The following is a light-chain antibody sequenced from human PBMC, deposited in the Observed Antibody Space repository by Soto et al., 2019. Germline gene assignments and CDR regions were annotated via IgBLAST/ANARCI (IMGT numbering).Light chain of an antibody. CDR1: SSDVGGYDY. CDR3: CSYTGSLTLL. V-gene: IGLV2-14*01. J-gene: IGLJ2*01. CDR2: EVS. Sequence: QSALTQPASVSGSPGQSITISCTGSSSDVGGYDYVSWYQQHPGKAPKLMIYEVSNRPSGVSNHFSGSKSGNTASLTISGLQAEDEADYYCCSYTGSLTLLFGGGTKVTVL.